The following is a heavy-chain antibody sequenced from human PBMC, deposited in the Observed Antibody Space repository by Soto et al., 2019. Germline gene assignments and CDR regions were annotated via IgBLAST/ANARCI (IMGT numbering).Heavy chain of an antibody. CDR2: ISSSSSYI. D-gene: IGHD5-18*01. CDR3: AREDTAMVEDYYYGMDV. V-gene: IGHV3-21*01. CDR1: GFTFSSYS. J-gene: IGHJ6*02. Sequence: GGSLRLSCAASGFTFSSYSMNWVRQAPGKGLEWVSSISSSSSYIYYADSVKGRFTISRDNAKNSLYLQMNSLRAEDTAVYYCAREDTAMVEDYYYGMDVWGQGTTVTVSS.